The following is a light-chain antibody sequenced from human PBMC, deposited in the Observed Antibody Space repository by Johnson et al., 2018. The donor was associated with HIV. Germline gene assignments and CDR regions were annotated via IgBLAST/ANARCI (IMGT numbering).Light chain of an antibody. CDR2: SNN. CDR1: SSNIGSNT. CDR3: GTWDSSLSADV. Sequence: QLVLTQPPSASGTPGQRVTISCSGSSSNIGSNTVNWYQQLPGTTPTLLIYSNNQRPSGVPDRFSGSKSGTSASLALSGLQSEDEADYYCGTWDSSLSADVFGTGTKVTVL. V-gene: IGLV1-44*01. J-gene: IGLJ1*01.